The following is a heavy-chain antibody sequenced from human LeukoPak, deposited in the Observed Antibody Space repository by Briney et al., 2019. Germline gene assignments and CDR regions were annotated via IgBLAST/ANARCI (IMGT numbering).Heavy chain of an antibody. V-gene: IGHV1-69*04. Sequence: GASVKVSCKASGGTFSSYAISWVRQAPGQGLEWMGRIIPILGIANYAQKFQGRVTITADKSTSTAYMELSSLRSEDTAVYYCARHYSWIHHPGAFDIWGQGTMVTVSS. CDR3: ARHYSWIHHPGAFDI. D-gene: IGHD5-18*01. CDR2: IIPILGIA. CDR1: GGTFSSYA. J-gene: IGHJ3*02.